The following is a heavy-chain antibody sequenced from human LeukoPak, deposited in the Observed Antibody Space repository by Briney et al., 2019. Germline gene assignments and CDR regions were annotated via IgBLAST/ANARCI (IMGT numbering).Heavy chain of an antibody. J-gene: IGHJ4*02. CDR1: GYIFTSYG. V-gene: IGHV1-18*01. CDR2: ISAYNGNT. CDR3: ARARPGAYCGTTSCFSGY. D-gene: IGHD2-2*01. Sequence: ASVKVSCKASGYIFTSYGISWVRQGPGQGLEWVGRISAYNGNTKFAPNLQDRVTMTTDTSTATAYMELRSLRLNDTAVYFCARARPGAYCGTTSCFSGYWGQGALVTVSS.